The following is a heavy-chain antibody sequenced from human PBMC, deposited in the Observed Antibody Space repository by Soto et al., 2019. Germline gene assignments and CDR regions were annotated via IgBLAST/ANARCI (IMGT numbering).Heavy chain of an antibody. D-gene: IGHD1-1*01. Sequence: EVQLVESGGGLVQPGGSLRLSCAASGFTFSTYSMNWVRQAPGKGLEWVSYISSTSNTILYADSVKGRFTISRDNAKNSLDLQMNSLRAEDTALYYCPRDQRLETESWFDPWGQGTLVTVSS. V-gene: IGHV3-48*01. CDR1: GFTFSTYS. CDR2: ISSTSNTI. CDR3: PRDQRLETESWFDP. J-gene: IGHJ5*02.